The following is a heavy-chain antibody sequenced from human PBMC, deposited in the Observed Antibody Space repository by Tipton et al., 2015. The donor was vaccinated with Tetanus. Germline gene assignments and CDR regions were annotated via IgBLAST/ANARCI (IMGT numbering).Heavy chain of an antibody. Sequence: SLRLSCAASGFTFSNAWMNWVRQAPGKGLEWVGRIKSKTDGGTTDYAAPVKGRFTISRDDSKNTLYLQMNSLKTEDTAVYYCTTDWWGSSSWGLGYWGQGTLVTVSS. CDR2: IKSKTDGGTT. CDR3: TTDWWGSSSWGLGY. V-gene: IGHV3-15*07. J-gene: IGHJ4*02. CDR1: GFTFSNAW. D-gene: IGHD6-13*01.